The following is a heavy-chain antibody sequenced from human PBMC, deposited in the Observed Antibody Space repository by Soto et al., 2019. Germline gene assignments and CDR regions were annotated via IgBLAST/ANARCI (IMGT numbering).Heavy chain of an antibody. V-gene: IGHV3-21*01. Sequence: PGGSLRLSCAASGFTFSSYSMNWVRQAPGKGLEWVSSISSSSSYIYYADSVKGRFTISRDNAKNSLYLQMNSLRAEDTAVYYCARDGRYCSSTSCYFQVYYYYYMDVWGKGTTVTVSS. CDR1: GFTFSSYS. CDR2: ISSSSSYI. J-gene: IGHJ6*03. D-gene: IGHD2-2*01. CDR3: ARDGRYCSSTSCYFQVYYYYYMDV.